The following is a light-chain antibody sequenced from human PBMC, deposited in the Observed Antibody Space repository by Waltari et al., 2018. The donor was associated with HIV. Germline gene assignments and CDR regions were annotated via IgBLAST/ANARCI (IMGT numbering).Light chain of an antibody. CDR2: DDR. CDR1: NIGTKR. CDR3: QVWDSSNDDRV. J-gene: IGLJ2*01. Sequence: SYDLTQPPSVAVAPGQTARITCGGNNIGTKRVHWYQQKPGQAPVLVIYDDRDRPSGIPERFSGSNSGNTATLTISRVEGGDEADYYCQVWDSSNDDRVFGGGTKVTVL. V-gene: IGLV3-21*02.